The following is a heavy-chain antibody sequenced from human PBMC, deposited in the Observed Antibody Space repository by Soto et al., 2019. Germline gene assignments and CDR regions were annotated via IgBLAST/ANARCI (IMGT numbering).Heavy chain of an antibody. V-gene: IGHV3-23*01. Sequence: VQLLESGGGLVQPGGSLTLSCAASRFTFSDFAMSWVRQAPGKGLEWVSSIGGGGSDTYYADSVKGRFNISRDNSKNTLYLQMDSLRDEDTAVYYCAKDAVPYNGKWDWFDSWGQGTLVIVSS. CDR3: AKDAVPYNGKWDWFDS. CDR1: RFTFSDFA. CDR2: IGGGGSDT. D-gene: IGHD1-20*01. J-gene: IGHJ5*01.